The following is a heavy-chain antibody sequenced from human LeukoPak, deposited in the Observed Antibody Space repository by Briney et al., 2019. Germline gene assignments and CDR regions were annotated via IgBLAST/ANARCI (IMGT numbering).Heavy chain of an antibody. Sequence: GGSLRLSCAASGFTFSSYGMSWVRQAPGKGLEWVSGISGSGSKTYYADSVKGRFTISRDNSKNTLYLQMNSLRAEDTAVYYCAKDGLNYYDSSGYRRTNNWFDPWGQGTLVTVSS. CDR1: GFTFSSYG. D-gene: IGHD3-22*01. J-gene: IGHJ5*02. CDR3: AKDGLNYYDSSGYRRTNNWFDP. V-gene: IGHV3-23*01. CDR2: ISGSGSKT.